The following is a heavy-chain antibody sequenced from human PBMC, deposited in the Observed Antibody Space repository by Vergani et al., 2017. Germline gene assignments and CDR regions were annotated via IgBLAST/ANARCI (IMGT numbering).Heavy chain of an antibody. CDR1: GGSISSSNW. CDR2: IYHSGST. CDR3: AREIGYDFWIVNYYYYMDV. Sequence: QVQLQESGPGLVKPSGTLSLTCAVSGGSISSSNWWSWVRQPPGKGLEWIGEIYHSGSTNYNPSLKSRVTISVDTSKNQFSLKLSSVTAADTAVYYCAREIGYDFWIVNYYYYMDVWGKGTTVTVSS. D-gene: IGHD3-3*01. V-gene: IGHV4-4*02. J-gene: IGHJ6*03.